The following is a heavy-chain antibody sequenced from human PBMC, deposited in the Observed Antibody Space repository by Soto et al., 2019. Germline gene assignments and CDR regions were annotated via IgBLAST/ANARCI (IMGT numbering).Heavy chain of an antibody. J-gene: IGHJ4*02. CDR2: IIPILGIA. V-gene: IGHV1-69*02. Sequence: QVQLVQSGAEVKKPGSSVKVSCKASGGTFSSYTISWVRQAPGQGLESRGRIIPILGIANYAPKFQGRVTITADKSTSTAYMELSSLRSEDTAVYYCERDPTTRIVGATPFDYWGQGTLVTVSS. D-gene: IGHD1-26*01. CDR1: GGTFSSYT. CDR3: ERDPTTRIVGATPFDY.